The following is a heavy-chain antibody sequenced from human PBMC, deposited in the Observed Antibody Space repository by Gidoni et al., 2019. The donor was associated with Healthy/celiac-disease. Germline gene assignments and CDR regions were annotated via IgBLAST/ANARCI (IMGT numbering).Heavy chain of an antibody. J-gene: IGHJ4*02. Sequence: QVQLVQSGAEVKKPGSSVKVSCKASGGTFSSYAISWVRQAPGQGLEWMGRIIPILGIANYAQKFQGRVTITADKSTSTAYMELSSLRSEDTAVYYCARARGAHYGAFDYWGQGTLVTVSS. D-gene: IGHD4-17*01. CDR1: GGTFSSYA. V-gene: IGHV1-69*04. CDR3: ARARGAHYGAFDY. CDR2: IIPILGIA.